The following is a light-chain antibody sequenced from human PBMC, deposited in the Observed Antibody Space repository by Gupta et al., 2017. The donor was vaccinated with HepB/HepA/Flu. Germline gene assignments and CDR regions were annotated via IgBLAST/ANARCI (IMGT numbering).Light chain of an antibody. CDR1: QSVSSH. CDR3: QQDNYLWT. CDR2: GAS. Sequence: DMVMTQSPATLSVSPGEGVTLSCRASQSVSSHLAWYQQKPGQAPRLLIFGASTRATGIPARFSGSGSGTEFTLTISRRQSEDFAVYYCQQDNYLWTFGQGTKVEIK. J-gene: IGKJ1*01. V-gene: IGKV3-15*01.